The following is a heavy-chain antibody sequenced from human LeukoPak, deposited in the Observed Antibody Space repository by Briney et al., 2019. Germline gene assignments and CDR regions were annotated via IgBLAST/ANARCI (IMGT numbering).Heavy chain of an antibody. CDR1: GGSFSGYY. D-gene: IGHD2-15*01. CDR3: ASGRGWFTPNLS. V-gene: IGHV4-34*01. CDR2: INHSGSA. J-gene: IGHJ4*02. Sequence: PSETLSLTCAVYGGSFSGYYWSWIRQPPGKGLEWIGEINHSGSANYNPSLKSRVTISVDTSKNQFSLKLSSVTAADTAVYYCASGRGWFTPNLSWGQGTLVTVSS.